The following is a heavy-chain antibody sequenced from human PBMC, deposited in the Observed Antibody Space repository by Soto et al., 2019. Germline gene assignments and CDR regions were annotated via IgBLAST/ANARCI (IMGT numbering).Heavy chain of an antibody. CDR2: FDKRGNT. Sequence: QVQLQESCPGLVKPSATLSLTCTVTGGSLSSHWWSWIRQPPGKGLEWIGYFDKRGNTDYNPALKSRLTISVDTSNNQFSLKLRSVTAADTAVYYCARGPNYDQWSPIDFWVQGTLVTVSS. CDR3: ARGPNYDQWSPIDF. J-gene: IGHJ4*02. CDR1: GGSLSSHW. V-gene: IGHV4-59*11. D-gene: IGHD3-3*01.